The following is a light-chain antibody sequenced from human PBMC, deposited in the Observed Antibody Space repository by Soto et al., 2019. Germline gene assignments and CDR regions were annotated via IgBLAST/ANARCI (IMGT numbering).Light chain of an antibody. J-gene: IGLJ3*02. CDR1: SSDIGAYNY. CDR3: TSWTTSSTMV. Sequence: QSVLNQPASVSGSPGQSITISCTGTSSDIGAYNYVSWYQQHPGKAPKLMLYDVNIRPSGVSNRFSGSKSGNTVSLTISGLQAEDEADYYCTSWTTSSTMVFGGGTKVTVL. V-gene: IGLV2-14*03. CDR2: DVN.